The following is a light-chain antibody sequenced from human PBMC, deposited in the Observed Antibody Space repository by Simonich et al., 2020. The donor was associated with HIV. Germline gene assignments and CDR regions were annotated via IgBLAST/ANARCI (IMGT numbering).Light chain of an antibody. Sequence: DVVMTQSPLSLPVTLGQPASISCRSSQSLVHSDGNTHLNWFQQRPGQSPRRLIYKVSNRDSGVPDRFSGSGSGTDFTLKISRVEAEDVGVYYCMQGTPWTFGQGTKVEIK. J-gene: IGKJ1*01. CDR2: KVS. CDR1: QSLVHSDGNTH. V-gene: IGKV2-30*02. CDR3: MQGTPWT.